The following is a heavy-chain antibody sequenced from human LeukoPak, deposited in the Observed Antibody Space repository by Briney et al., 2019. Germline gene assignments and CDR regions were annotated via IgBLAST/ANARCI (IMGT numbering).Heavy chain of an antibody. CDR1: GFTFSSYA. V-gene: IGHV3-30*02. D-gene: IGHD3-22*01. J-gene: IGHJ4*02. Sequence: PGGSLRLSCTASGFTFSSYAMHWVRQAPGKGLEWVAFTRYDGSNEYYADSVKGRFTISRDNAKNSLYLQMNSLRAEDTAVYYCGRGPYYYDSSGYYYNDYWGQGTLVTVSS. CDR2: TRYDGSNE. CDR3: GRGPYYYDSSGYYYNDY.